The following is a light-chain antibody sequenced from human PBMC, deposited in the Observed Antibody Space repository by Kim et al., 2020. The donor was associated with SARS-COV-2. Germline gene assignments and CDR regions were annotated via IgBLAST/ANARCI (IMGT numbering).Light chain of an antibody. CDR1: RGGIGNSY. V-gene: IGLV6-57*03. CDR2: EDN. Sequence: GKTVTISCSRSRGGIGNSYVQWYQQRPGSAPTIVIYEDNLRPSGVPDRFSGSIDSSSNSASLTISGLTAEDEADYYCQSYHDVRMFFGGGTKLTVL. J-gene: IGLJ2*01. CDR3: QSYHDVRMF.